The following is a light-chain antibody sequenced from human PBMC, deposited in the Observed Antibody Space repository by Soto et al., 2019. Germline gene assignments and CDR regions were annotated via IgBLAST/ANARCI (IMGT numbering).Light chain of an antibody. CDR1: SSNIESNY. CDR3: AAWDDGLNGVV. J-gene: IGLJ2*01. CDR2: SNN. V-gene: IGLV1-44*01. Sequence: QSVLTQPPSASGTPGQRVTISCSGSSSNIESNYVYWYQQLPGTAPKLLIYSNNQRPSGVPDRFSGSKSGTSASLAISGLQSEDEGDYYCAAWDDGLNGVVFGGGTKLTVL.